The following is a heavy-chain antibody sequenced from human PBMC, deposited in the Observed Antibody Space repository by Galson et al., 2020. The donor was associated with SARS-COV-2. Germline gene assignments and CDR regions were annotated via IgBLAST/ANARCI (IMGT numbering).Heavy chain of an antibody. D-gene: IGHD3-3*01. J-gene: IGHJ6*02. V-gene: IGHV3-7*01. Sequence: GESLKISCAASGFTFSSYWMSWVRQAPGKGLEWVANIKQDGSEKYYVDSVKGRFTISRDNAKNSLYLQMNSLRAEDTAVYYCARDRITIFLHYYCYYGMDVWGQGTTVTVSS. CDR3: ARDRITIFLHYYCYYGMDV. CDR1: GFTFSSYW. CDR2: IKQDGSEK.